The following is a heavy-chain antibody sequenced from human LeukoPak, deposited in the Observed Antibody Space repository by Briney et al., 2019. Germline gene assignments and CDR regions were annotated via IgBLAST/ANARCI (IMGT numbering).Heavy chain of an antibody. V-gene: IGHV4-39*01. J-gene: IGHJ4*02. CDR2: IHYSGRT. Sequence: SETLSLTCTVSGGSISSGTYYWGCIRQSPGKGLEWIASIHYSGRTNYSPSLKSRVTISVDTSKNQFSLKLSSVTAADTAVYYCARWGSYRADYWGQGSLVTVSS. D-gene: IGHD3-16*02. CDR1: GGSISSGTYY. CDR3: ARWGSYRADY.